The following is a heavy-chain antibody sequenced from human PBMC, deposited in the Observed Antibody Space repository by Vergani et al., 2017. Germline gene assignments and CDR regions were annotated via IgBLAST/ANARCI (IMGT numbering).Heavy chain of an antibody. V-gene: IGHV3-11*04. CDR3: VRDVRVSRT. J-gene: IGHJ3*01. Sequence: VQVVESGGGLVQPGGSLRLSCAASGFIFSDHYMDWVRQAPGKGLEWVSYISRSSSTIYYADSVKGRFTISRDNAKNSLYLDMSSLRAEDTAVYYCVRDVRVSRTWGQGTLVAVSS. CDR1: GFIFSDHY. CDR2: ISRSSSTI.